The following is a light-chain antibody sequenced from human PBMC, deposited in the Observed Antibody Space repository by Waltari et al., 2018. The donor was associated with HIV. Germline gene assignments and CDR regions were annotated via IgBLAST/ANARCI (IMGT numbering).Light chain of an antibody. Sequence: QSVLTQPPSASGTPGQRVTISCSGSYSTIRRTLANVLWYQQPPGAAPQLLIYRNSQRPSGVPDRFSGSKSGTSASLAISAIQSEDEADYYCAIWDGLNGWVFGGGTRVTVL. CDR3: AIWDGLNGWV. CDR1: YSTIRRTL. J-gene: IGLJ3*02. CDR2: RNS. V-gene: IGLV1-44*01.